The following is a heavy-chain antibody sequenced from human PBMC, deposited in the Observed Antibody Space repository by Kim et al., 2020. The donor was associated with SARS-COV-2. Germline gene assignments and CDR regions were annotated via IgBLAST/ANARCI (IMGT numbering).Heavy chain of an antibody. Sequence: SETLSLPCAVYGGSFSGYYWSWIRQPPGKGLEWIGEINHSGSTNYNPSLKSRVTISVDTSKNQFSLKLSSVTAADTAVYYCAREIGSNHDFYYYGMDVWGQGTTVTVSS. CDR1: GGSFSGYY. CDR3: AREIGSNHDFYYYGMDV. J-gene: IGHJ6*02. CDR2: INHSGST. D-gene: IGHD3-3*01. V-gene: IGHV4-34*01.